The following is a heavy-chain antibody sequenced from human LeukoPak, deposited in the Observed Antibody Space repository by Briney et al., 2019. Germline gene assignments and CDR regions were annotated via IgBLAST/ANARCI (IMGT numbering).Heavy chain of an antibody. CDR3: ARAVLGGVVATFEWFDP. D-gene: IGHD5-12*01. V-gene: IGHV4-4*07. CDR2: IYRSGST. CDR1: GGSISSYY. Sequence: PSETLSLTCTVSGGSISSYYWSWIRQPAGKGLEWIGRIYRSGSTDYNPSLKSRVTMSVDTSKNQFSLKLSSVTAADTAVYYCARAVLGGVVATFEWFDPWGQGTLVTVSS. J-gene: IGHJ5*02.